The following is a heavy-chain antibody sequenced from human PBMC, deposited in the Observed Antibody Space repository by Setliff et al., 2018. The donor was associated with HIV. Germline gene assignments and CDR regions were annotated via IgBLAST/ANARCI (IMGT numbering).Heavy chain of an antibody. CDR2: INPDSGGT. V-gene: IGHV1-2*06. D-gene: IGHD3-10*01. J-gene: IGHJ5*02. CDR3: ARADVSYYGSGSYLNWFDP. CDR1: GYTFTGYY. Sequence: ASVKVSCKASGYTFTGYYMHWVRQAPGQGLEWMGRINPDSGGTNYAQKSQGRVTMTRDTSISTAYMELSRLRSDDTAVYYCARADVSYYGSGSYLNWFDPWGQGTLVTVSS.